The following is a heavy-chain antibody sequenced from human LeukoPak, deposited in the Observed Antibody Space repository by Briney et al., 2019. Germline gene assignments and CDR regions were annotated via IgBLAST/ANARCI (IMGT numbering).Heavy chain of an antibody. CDR1: SGSLRMDN. CDR2: VFDSGRT. J-gene: IGHJ5*02. CDR3: ARGAREGYNA. D-gene: IGHD5-24*01. V-gene: IGHV4-59*01. Sequence: PSETLSLTCTVSSGSLRMDNWGWVRQPPGQGLEWIGYVFDSGRTIYNPSLKSRVSISLDTSKKQLSLSLTTVTAADTAVYYCARGAREGYNAWGQGTLVTVSS.